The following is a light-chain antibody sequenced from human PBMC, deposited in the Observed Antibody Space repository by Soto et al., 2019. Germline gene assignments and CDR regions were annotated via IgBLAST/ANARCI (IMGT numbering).Light chain of an antibody. CDR1: SSDVGGYNF. V-gene: IGLV2-14*01. CDR3: FSYRSTGILL. J-gene: IGLJ2*01. CDR2: EVS. Sequence: QSALTQPASVSGSPGRSITISCIGTSSDVGGYNFVSWYQQHPGKAPKLMIYEVSNRPSGVSTRFSGSKSGNTASLTISGLQAEDEADYYCFSYRSTGILLFGGGTNLTVL.